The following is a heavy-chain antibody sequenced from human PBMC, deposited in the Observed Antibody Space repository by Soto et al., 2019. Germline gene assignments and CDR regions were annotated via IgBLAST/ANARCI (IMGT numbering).Heavy chain of an antibody. Sequence: SQTLSLTCAISVDSVSSNSAAWNWIRQSPSRGLEWLGRTYYRSKWYNDYAVPVKSRITINPDTSKNQFSLQLNSVTPEDTAVYYCARDRAYSSTWPTRDYYYGMDVWGQGTTVTVSS. V-gene: IGHV6-1*01. CDR1: VDSVSSNSAA. D-gene: IGHD6-13*01. CDR2: TYYRSKWYN. CDR3: ARDRAYSSTWPTRDYYYGMDV. J-gene: IGHJ6*02.